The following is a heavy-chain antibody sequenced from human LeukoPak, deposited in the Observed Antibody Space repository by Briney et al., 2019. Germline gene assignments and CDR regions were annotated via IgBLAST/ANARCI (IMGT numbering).Heavy chain of an antibody. V-gene: IGHV5-51*01. CDR3: ARRETAAGDYIDY. CDR2: IYPSDSDT. CDR1: GYSFTSYW. D-gene: IGHD6-13*01. Sequence: GESLKISCKGSGYSFTSYWIGWVRQMPGKGLEWMGVIYPSDSDTRYSQSFQGQATISADKSISTAYLQWSSLKASDTAMYYCARRETAAGDYIDYWGQGTLVTVSS. J-gene: IGHJ4*02.